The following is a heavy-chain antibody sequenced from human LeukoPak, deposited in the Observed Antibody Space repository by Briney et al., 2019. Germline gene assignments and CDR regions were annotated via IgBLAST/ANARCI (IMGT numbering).Heavy chain of an antibody. Sequence: GASVKVSCKASGYTFTSYGIRWVRQAPGQGLEWMGWISGYNGNTHYAQKLQGRVTMTTDTSASTAYLELRSLRSDDTAVYFCSRDYYDFWTGYSYTLEHWGEGTLVTVSS. V-gene: IGHV1-18*01. CDR3: SRDYYDFWTGYSYTLEH. CDR1: GYTFTSYG. J-gene: IGHJ4*02. CDR2: ISGYNGNT. D-gene: IGHD3-3*01.